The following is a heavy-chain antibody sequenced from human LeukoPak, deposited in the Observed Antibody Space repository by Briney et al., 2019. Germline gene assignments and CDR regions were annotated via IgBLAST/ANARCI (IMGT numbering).Heavy chain of an antibody. CDR1: GGTFSSYA. J-gene: IGHJ3*02. CDR3: ASPRRDTAMARAFDI. Sequence: ASVTVSCKASGGTFSSYAISWVRQAPGQGLEWMGGIIPIFGTANYAQKFQGRVTITADKSTSTAYMELSSLRSEDTAVYYCASPRRDTAMARAFDIWGQGTMVTVSS. CDR2: IIPIFGTA. D-gene: IGHD5-18*01. V-gene: IGHV1-69*06.